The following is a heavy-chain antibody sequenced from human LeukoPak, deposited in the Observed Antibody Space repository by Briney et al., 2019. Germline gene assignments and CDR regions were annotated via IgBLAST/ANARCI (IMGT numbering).Heavy chain of an antibody. Sequence: GGSLRLSCAASGFTFSSYGMHWVRQAPGKGLEGVAVISYDGSNKYYADSVKRRFTISRDNSKNTLYLQMNSLRAEDTAVYYCAKGVAYYDFWSGSQLDYWGQGTLVTVSS. D-gene: IGHD3-3*01. CDR2: ISYDGSNK. CDR3: AKGVAYYDFWSGSQLDY. J-gene: IGHJ4*02. V-gene: IGHV3-30*18. CDR1: GFTFSSYG.